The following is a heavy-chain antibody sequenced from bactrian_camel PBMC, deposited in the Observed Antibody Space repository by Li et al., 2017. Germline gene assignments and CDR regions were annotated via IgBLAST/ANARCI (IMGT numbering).Heavy chain of an antibody. J-gene: IGHJ4*01. CDR3: AADRLGRRGYCYSATY. D-gene: IGHD3*01. CDR1: GYIISSCG. Sequence: VQLVESGGGSVQAGGSLKLSCVASGYIISSCGMGWYRLASGKERELVSNISSDGTTTTYSDSVKGRLTISQDNVKNTMYLQMNNLKTEDTAVYYCAADRLGRRGYCYSATYWGQGTQVTV. V-gene: IGHV3S53*01. CDR2: ISSDGTTT.